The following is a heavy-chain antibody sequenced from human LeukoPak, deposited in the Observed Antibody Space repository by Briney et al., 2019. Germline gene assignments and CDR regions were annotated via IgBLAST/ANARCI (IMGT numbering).Heavy chain of an antibody. CDR2: ISAYNGNT. CDR3: ARGGGLVPGTWFDP. J-gene: IGHJ5*02. Sequence: ASVKVSCKASGYTFTSYGISWVRQAPGQGLEWMGWISAYNGNTNYAQKLQDRATMTADAPTSTAYLELRSLRSDDTAVYYCARGGGLVPGTWFDPWGQGTLVTVSS. CDR1: GYTFTSYG. V-gene: IGHV1-18*01. D-gene: IGHD6-19*01.